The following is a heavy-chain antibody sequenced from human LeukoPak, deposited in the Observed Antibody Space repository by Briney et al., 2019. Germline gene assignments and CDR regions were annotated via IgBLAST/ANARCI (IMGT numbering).Heavy chain of an antibody. CDR3: AKDRVGANY. Sequence: GGSLRLSCAASGFTFSSYWMSWVRQAPGKGLEWVSAITGSGGSTYYADSVKGRFTISRDNSKNTLYLQMSSLRAEDTAVYYCAKDRVGANYWGLGTLVTVSS. J-gene: IGHJ4*02. V-gene: IGHV3-23*01. D-gene: IGHD1-26*01. CDR1: GFTFSSYW. CDR2: ITGSGGST.